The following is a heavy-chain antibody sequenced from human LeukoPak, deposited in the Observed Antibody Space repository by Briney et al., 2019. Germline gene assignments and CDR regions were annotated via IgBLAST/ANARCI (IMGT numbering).Heavy chain of an antibody. CDR2: IRRSASNI. D-gene: IGHD3-16*01. CDR3: ARDHEGFGATNFDY. Sequence: PGGSLRLSCVASGFSSSSYNMNWVRQAPGKGLEWVSSIRRSASNIYYADSVKGRFTISRDKTKNSFYLQMNSLRAENTPLFYSARDHEGFGATNFDYWGHGTLGTVSS. V-gene: IGHV3-21*01. CDR1: GFSSSSYN. J-gene: IGHJ4*01.